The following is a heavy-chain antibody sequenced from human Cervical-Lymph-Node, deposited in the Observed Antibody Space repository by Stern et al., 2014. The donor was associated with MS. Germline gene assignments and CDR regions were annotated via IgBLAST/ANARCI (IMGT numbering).Heavy chain of an antibody. CDR3: ARAGDYYTMDV. CDR1: GGSISSGDYY. D-gene: IGHD1-1*01. Sequence: VHLVESGPGLVKPSQTLSLTCTVSGGSISSGDYYWSWIRPRPGMGLEWIGYISSSGSTYYNPSLKSRVTISVDTSKNQFSLKLNSVTAADTAVYYCARAGDYYTMDVWGQGTTVTVSS. V-gene: IGHV4-31*03. CDR2: ISSSGST. J-gene: IGHJ6*02.